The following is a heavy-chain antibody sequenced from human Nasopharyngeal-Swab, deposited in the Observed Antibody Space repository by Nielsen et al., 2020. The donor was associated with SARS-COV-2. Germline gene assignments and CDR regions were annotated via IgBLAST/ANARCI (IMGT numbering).Heavy chain of an antibody. V-gene: IGHV3-49*04. CDR3: TRDFSRGVLSRYYGLDI. CDR2: VRSYAYGGTG. Sequence: GESLKISCRTSGFSFGDYAVSWVRQAPGTGLEWLGFVRSYAYGGTGRYAASVQGRFTMSRDDSEGTAYLQMDSLKVEDTGVYYCTRDFSRGVLSRYYGLDIWGQGTTVTVSS. J-gene: IGHJ6*02. CDR1: GFSFGDYA. D-gene: IGHD3-10*01.